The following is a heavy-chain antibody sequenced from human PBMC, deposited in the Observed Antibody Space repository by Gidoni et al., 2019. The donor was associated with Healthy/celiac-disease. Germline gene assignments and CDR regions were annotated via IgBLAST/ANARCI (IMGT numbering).Heavy chain of an antibody. V-gene: IGHV3-23*01. CDR3: AKADCSGGSCYCPT. J-gene: IGHJ5*02. Sequence: EVQLLESGGGLVQPGGSLRLSCAASGFTSSSYAMSCVRHASGKGLEWVSAISCSGGSTYYADSVNGRFTISRDNSKNTLYLQMNSLRAEDTAVYYCAKADCSGGSCYCPTWGQGTLVTVSS. D-gene: IGHD2-15*01. CDR2: ISCSGGST. CDR1: GFTSSSYA.